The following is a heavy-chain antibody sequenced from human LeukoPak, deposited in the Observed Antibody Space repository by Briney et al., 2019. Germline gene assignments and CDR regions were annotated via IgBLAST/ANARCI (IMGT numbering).Heavy chain of an antibody. Sequence: GGSLRLSCAASGFTFNDYTIHCVRHAPGQGLEWVAVISYDGSNKYYADSVKGRFTISRDTSKNTLYLQMNSLRAEDTAIYFCARELWFGELFFDYWGQGTLVTVSS. CDR2: ISYDGSNK. V-gene: IGHV3-30*04. J-gene: IGHJ4*02. CDR3: ARELWFGELFFDY. D-gene: IGHD3-10*01. CDR1: GFTFNDYT.